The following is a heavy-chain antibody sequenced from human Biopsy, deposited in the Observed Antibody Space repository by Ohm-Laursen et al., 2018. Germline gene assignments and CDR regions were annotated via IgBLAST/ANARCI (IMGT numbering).Heavy chain of an antibody. D-gene: IGHD6-19*01. CDR3: AKHGSGWTGDDALHI. V-gene: IGHV4-59*08. J-gene: IGHJ3*02. Sequence: SETLSLTCTVSGGSISGSSWSWIRQAPGRGLEWVGYISYSGSTSNNPSLKSRITISVDTSKNQMSLKLTSVTAADTAVYYCAKHGSGWTGDDALHIWGQGTMVTVSS. CDR2: ISYSGST. CDR1: GGSISGSS.